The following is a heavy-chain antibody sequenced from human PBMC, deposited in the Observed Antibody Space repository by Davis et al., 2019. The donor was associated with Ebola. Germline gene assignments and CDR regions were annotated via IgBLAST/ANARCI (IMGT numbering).Heavy chain of an antibody. D-gene: IGHD6-19*01. Sequence: GGSLRLSCVGSGFTFTSHAFHWVRQAPGKGLDWVAIISFDGSNKHYADSVKGRFTISRDNSKNTLHLQMNSLRVEDTAIYYCAKDTSNVWFDVWGQGTMVTVSS. J-gene: IGHJ3*01. CDR3: AKDTSNVWFDV. CDR1: GFTFTSHA. V-gene: IGHV3-30*04. CDR2: ISFDGSNK.